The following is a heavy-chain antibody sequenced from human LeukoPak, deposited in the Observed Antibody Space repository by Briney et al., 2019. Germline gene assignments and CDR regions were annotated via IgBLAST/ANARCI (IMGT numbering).Heavy chain of an antibody. J-gene: IGHJ4*02. CDR2: INPNSGGT. CDR1: GYTFTGYY. V-gene: IGHV1-2*02. D-gene: IGHD4-17*01. Sequence: RASVKVSCKTSGYTFTGYYMHWVRQAPGQGLEWMGWINPNSGGTNYAQKFQGRVTMTRDTSISTAYMELSRLRSDDTAVYYCARVEVGRWLHYYFDYWGQGTLVTVSS. CDR3: ARVEVGRWLHYYFDY.